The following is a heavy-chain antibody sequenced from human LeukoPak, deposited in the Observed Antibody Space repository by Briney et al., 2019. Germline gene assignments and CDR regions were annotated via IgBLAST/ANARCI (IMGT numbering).Heavy chain of an antibody. CDR3: ARYYGSGSYYNR. CDR1: GGSISSYY. V-gene: IGHV4-59*08. CDR2: IYYSGST. J-gene: IGHJ5*02. D-gene: IGHD3-10*01. Sequence: YPSETLSLTCTVSGGSISSYYWSWIRQPPGKGLEWIGYIYYSGSTNYNPSLKSRVTISIDTSKNQFSLKLISVTAADTAVYYCARYYGSGSYYNRWGQGTLVTVSS.